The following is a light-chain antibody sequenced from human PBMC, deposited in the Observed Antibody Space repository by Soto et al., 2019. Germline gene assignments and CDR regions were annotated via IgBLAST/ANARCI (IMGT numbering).Light chain of an antibody. V-gene: IGKV1-5*01. Sequence: DILLTQSPSTLSASIGDRVTLTCRASQSISTWLAWYQQKPGKAPKLLIYDASSLESGAPSRFSGSGSGTEFTLTIRSLQPDDFATYYCQQYNNYWPTFGRGTKVDIK. CDR1: QSISTW. CDR2: DAS. CDR3: QQYNNYWPT. J-gene: IGKJ1*01.